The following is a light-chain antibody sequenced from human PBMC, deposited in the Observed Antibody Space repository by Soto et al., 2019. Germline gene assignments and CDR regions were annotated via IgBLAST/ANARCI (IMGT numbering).Light chain of an antibody. V-gene: IGLV1-44*01. CDR2: SNN. CDR1: SSNIGSNT. Sequence: QLVLTQPPSASGTPGQRVTISSSGSSSNIGSNTVNWYQQLPGTAPKLLIYSNNQRPSGVPDRFSGSKSGTSASLAISGLQSEDEADYYCAAWDDSLNGVVFGGGTQLTVL. CDR3: AAWDDSLNGVV. J-gene: IGLJ2*01.